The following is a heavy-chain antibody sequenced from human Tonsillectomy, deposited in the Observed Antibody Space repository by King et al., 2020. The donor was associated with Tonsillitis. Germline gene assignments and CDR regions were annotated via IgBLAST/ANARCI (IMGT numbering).Heavy chain of an antibody. J-gene: IGHJ6*02. CDR1: GFPFGSYD. CDR3: ARYLSDFHYYYGMEV. V-gene: IGHV3-30*04. Sequence: VQLVQSGGGVVQPGRSLRLSCAASGFPFGSYDFHWVRQTPGKGLEWVAAISDDGSNKNHADSVKGRFTISRDSSRDMLYLQMNSLRTEDTGTYYCARYLSDFHYYYGMEVWGQGTTVTVS. CDR2: ISDDGSNK. D-gene: IGHD3-3*01.